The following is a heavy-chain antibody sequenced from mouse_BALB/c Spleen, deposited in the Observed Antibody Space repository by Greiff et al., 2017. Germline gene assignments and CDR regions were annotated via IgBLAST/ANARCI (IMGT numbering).Heavy chain of an antibody. Sequence: QVQLQQPGAELVKPGASVKLSCKASGYTFTSYWMHWVKQRPGQGLEWIGEINPSNGRTNYNEKFKSKATLTVDKSSSTAYMQLSSLTSEDSAVYYCARLGDYDWFAYWGQGTLVTVSA. J-gene: IGHJ3*01. D-gene: IGHD2-4*01. V-gene: IGHV1S81*02. CDR3: ARLGDYDWFAY. CDR1: GYTFTSYW. CDR2: INPSNGRT.